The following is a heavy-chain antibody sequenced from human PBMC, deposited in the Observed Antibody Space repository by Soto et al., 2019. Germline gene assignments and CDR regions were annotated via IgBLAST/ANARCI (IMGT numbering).Heavy chain of an antibody. Sequence: EAQLVESGGGLVQPGGSLRLSCVASGFNFRSYSLSWVRQAPGKGLEWIAYIDTSSSLIYYADSVEGRFAISRDKAKNSLYLQVDSLRDEDTALYYCARDFLTGDAREAFDIWGQGTMVTVSS. CDR2: IDTSSSLI. J-gene: IGHJ3*02. CDR1: GFNFRSYS. CDR3: ARDFLTGDAREAFDI. D-gene: IGHD7-27*01. V-gene: IGHV3-48*02.